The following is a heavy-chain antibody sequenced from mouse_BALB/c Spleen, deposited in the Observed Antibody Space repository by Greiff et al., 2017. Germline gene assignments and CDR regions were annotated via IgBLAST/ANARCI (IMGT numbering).Heavy chain of an antibody. CDR3: ARYYYRYDAHWYFDV. CDR1: GYTFTSYW. D-gene: IGHD2-14*01. J-gene: IGHJ1*01. V-gene: IGHV1-7*01. Sequence: VQLQQSGAELAKPGASVKMSCKASGYTFTSYWMHWVKQRPGQGLEWIGYINPSTGYTEYNQKFKDKATLTADKSSSTAYMQLSSLTSEDSAVYYCARYYYRYDAHWYFDVWGAGTTVTVSS. CDR2: INPSTGYT.